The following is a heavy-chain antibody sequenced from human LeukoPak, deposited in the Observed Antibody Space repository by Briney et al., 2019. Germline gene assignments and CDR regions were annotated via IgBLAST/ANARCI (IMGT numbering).Heavy chain of an antibody. CDR3: AKDRGYSYGISEY. D-gene: IGHD5-18*01. CDR1: GFTCSTFA. CDR2: ISETGRSA. V-gene: IGHV3-23*01. Sequence: GGSLRLSCVASGFTCSTFAMNWVRQAPGKGLEWVSTISETGRSAYYADSVKGQFTISRDNSKNTLYLQMNSLRAEDTAVYYCAKDRGYSYGISEYWGQGTLVTVSS. J-gene: IGHJ4*02.